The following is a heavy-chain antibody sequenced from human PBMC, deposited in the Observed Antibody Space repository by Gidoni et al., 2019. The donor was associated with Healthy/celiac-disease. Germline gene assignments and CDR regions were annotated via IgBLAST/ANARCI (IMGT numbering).Heavy chain of an antibody. J-gene: IGHJ4*02. CDR2: ISGSGGST. Sequence: EVQLLESGGGLVQPGGSLRLSCAASGFTFSSYAMSWVRQAPGKGLEWVAAISGSGGSTYYADSVKGRFTISRDNSKNTLYLQMNSLRAEDTAVYYCATDKVVGATYAYWGQGTLVTVSS. CDR3: ATDKVVGATYAY. V-gene: IGHV3-23*01. CDR1: GFTFSSYA. D-gene: IGHD1-26*01.